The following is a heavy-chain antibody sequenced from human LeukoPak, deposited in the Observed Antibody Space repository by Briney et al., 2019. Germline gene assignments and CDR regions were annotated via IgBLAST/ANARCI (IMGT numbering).Heavy chain of an antibody. CDR1: GFTFSSYG. V-gene: IGHV3-33*01. J-gene: IGHJ4*02. CDR3: ARVRRTGSYYKGYFDY. CDR2: IWYDGSNK. D-gene: IGHD3-10*01. Sequence: QPGRSLRLSCAASGFTFSSYGMHWVRQAPGKGLEWVAIIWYDGSNKYYADSVKGRFTISRDNSENTLHLQMNSLRAEDTATYHCARVRRTGSYYKGYFDYWGQGTLVTVSS.